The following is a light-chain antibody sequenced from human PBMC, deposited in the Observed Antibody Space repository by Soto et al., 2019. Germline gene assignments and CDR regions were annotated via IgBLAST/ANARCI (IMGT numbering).Light chain of an antibody. CDR3: QSYDRRRIVSYV. CDR2: NNI. J-gene: IGLJ1*01. V-gene: IGLV1-40*01. CDR1: SSNIGAGYD. Sequence: QSVLTQPPSVSGAPGQRVTISCTGSSSNIGAGYDVHWYQQLPRTAPKLLIYNNINRPSGVPDRFSGSRSGTSASLAITGLQAEPEAVYYRQSYDRRRIVSYVFGTGTKVTVL.